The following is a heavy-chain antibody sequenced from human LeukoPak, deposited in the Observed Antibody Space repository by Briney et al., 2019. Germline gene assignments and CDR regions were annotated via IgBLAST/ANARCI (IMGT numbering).Heavy chain of an antibody. D-gene: IGHD4-11*01. J-gene: IGHJ4*02. CDR2: ISAYNGNT. CDR1: GYTFTSYG. CDR3: AKDDYSNYGY. Sequence: ASVKVSYKASGYTFTSYGISWVRQAPGQGLEWMGWISAYNGNTNYPQTLQGRATMTTDTSTSTAYMELRRLRSDDTAVYYCAKDDYSNYGYWCQEALVTVAS. V-gene: IGHV1-18*01.